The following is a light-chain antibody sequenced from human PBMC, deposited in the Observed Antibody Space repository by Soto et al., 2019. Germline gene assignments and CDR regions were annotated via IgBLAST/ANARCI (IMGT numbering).Light chain of an antibody. Sequence: DIQMTQSPYSLSASVGDTVTITCRASQSISTYLNWYQQKPGKAPELLIYAASSLQSGVPLRFTGSGSGTDFTLTIISLQPDDFASYYCQQSYTTPLTFGGGTKVEIK. CDR2: AAS. J-gene: IGKJ4*01. V-gene: IGKV1-39*01. CDR1: QSISTY. CDR3: QQSYTTPLT.